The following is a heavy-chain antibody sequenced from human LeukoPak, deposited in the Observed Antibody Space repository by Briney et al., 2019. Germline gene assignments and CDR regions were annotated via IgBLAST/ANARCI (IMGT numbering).Heavy chain of an antibody. J-gene: IGHJ4*02. D-gene: IGHD3-10*01. CDR3: ARLADGSGSYSLFDY. V-gene: IGHV1-69*05. Sequence: GASVKVSCKASGGTFSSYAISWVRQAPGQGLEWMGGIIPIFGTANYAQKFQGRVTITTDESTSTAYMELSSLRSEDTAVYYCARLADGSGSYSLFDYWGQGTLVTVSS. CDR2: IIPIFGTA. CDR1: GGTFSSYA.